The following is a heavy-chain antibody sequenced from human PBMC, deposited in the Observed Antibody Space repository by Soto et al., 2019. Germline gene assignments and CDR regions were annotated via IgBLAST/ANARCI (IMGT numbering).Heavy chain of an antibody. J-gene: IGHJ4*02. D-gene: IGHD5-18*01. Sequence: SETLSLTCTVSGGSISSYYWSWIRQPPGKGLEWIGYIYYSGSTYYNPSLKSRVTMSVDTSKNQFSLKLSSVTAADTAVYYCARFPRGYSYAFHYWGQGALVTVSS. CDR3: ARFPRGYSYAFHY. CDR2: IYYSGST. V-gene: IGHV4-59*08. CDR1: GGSISSYY.